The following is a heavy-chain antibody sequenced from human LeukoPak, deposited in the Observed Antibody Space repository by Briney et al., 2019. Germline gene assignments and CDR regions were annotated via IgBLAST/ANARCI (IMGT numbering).Heavy chain of an antibody. CDR3: AKSHVDTVYNYYFDY. J-gene: IGHJ4*02. V-gene: IGHV3-23*01. D-gene: IGHD5-18*01. CDR1: GFTFSSYA. Sequence: GGSLRLSCAASGFTFSSYAMSWVRQAPGKGLEWVSDISGSGGSTYYADSVKGRFTISRDNSKNTLYLQMNSLRAEDTAVYYCAKSHVDTVYNYYFDYWGQGTLVTVSS. CDR2: ISGSGGST.